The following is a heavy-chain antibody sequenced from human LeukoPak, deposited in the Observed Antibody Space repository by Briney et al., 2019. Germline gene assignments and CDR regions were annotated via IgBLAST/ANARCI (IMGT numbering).Heavy chain of an antibody. CDR3: ARHSPHPNIVVVPAAIQG. CDR1: GGSISSSSYY. V-gene: IGHV4-39*07. Sequence: PSETLSLTCTVSGGSISSSSYYWGWIRQPPGKGLEWIGSIYYSGSTYYNPSLKSRVTISVDTSKNQFSLKLSSVTAADTAVYYCARHSPHPNIVVVPAAIQGWGQGTLVTVSS. CDR2: IYYSGST. D-gene: IGHD2-2*02. J-gene: IGHJ4*02.